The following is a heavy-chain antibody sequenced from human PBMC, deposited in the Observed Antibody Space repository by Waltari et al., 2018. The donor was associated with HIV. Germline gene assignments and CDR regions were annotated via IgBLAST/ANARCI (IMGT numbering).Heavy chain of an antibody. CDR2: MNPNSLNI. CDR1: GYTLTTHD. CDR3: ARTIFLPGSTAGWYYGVDV. D-gene: IGHD3-9*01. V-gene: IGHV1-8*02. Sequence: QVQLVQSGAEVKKPGDSVKVSCKTSGYTLTTHDLNWLRKATGQGLEWVGWMNPNSLNIAFAQKFQGRITMTRNTSISTAYMELSGLSFEDTAVYYCARTIFLPGSTAGWYYGVDVWGQGTTVTVSS. J-gene: IGHJ6*02.